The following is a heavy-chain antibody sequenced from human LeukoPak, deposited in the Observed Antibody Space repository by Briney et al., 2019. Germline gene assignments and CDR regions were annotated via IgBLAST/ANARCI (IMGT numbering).Heavy chain of an antibody. CDR1: GGSFSDYY. Sequence: PSEILSLTCAVYGGSFSDYYWSWIRQPPGKGLEWIGEINHSGSTNYNPSLKSRVTISVDTSKNQFSLELSSVTAADTAMYYCARKAPGTLDLWGRGTLVTVSS. CDR2: INHSGST. J-gene: IGHJ2*01. CDR3: ARKAPGTLDL. V-gene: IGHV4-34*01.